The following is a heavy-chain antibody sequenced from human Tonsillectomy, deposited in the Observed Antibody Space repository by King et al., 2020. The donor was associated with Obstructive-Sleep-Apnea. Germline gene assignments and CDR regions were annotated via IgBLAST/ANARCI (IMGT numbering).Heavy chain of an antibody. CDR3: ARLGGYDSSGLYYYYGMDV. CDR2: IYPGDSNT. D-gene: IGHD3-22*01. Sequence: VQLVESGAEVKKPGESLKISCKGSGYRFTSYWIGWVRQMPGKGLEWMGIIYPGDSNTRYSLSFQGQVTISADKSIPTAYLQWSSLKASDTAMYYCARLGGYDSSGLYYYYGMDVWGQGTTVTVSS. CDR1: GYRFTSYW. J-gene: IGHJ6*02. V-gene: IGHV5-51*01.